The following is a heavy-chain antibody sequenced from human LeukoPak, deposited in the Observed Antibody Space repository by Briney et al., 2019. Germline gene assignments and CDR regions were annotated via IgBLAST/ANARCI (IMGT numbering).Heavy chain of an antibody. J-gene: IGHJ5*02. CDR2: ITPVINTA. CDR3: ARVNLRGSNYNWFDP. D-gene: IGHD1-26*01. Sequence: SAKISCKTSGGTFLSHTFSWVRQAPGQGLEWMGKITPVINTANYAQTFQGRVSIYADKSTTTVYMDLSGLRPDDTAVYYCARVNLRGSNYNWFDPWGQGTLVTVAS. CDR1: GGTFLSHT. V-gene: IGHV1-69*08.